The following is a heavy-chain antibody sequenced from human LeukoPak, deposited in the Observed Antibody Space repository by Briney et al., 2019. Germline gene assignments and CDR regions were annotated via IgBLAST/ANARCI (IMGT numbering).Heavy chain of an antibody. CDR1: GFTFSSYE. Sequence: PGGSLRLSCAASGFTFSSYEMNWVRQAPGKGLEWVSYISSSGRTFYYADSVKGRFTISRDNGKNSLYLQMNSLRSEDTAMYYCAKESGKFDYWGQGTLVAVSS. CDR3: AKESGKFDY. CDR2: ISSSGRTF. J-gene: IGHJ4*02. V-gene: IGHV3-48*03.